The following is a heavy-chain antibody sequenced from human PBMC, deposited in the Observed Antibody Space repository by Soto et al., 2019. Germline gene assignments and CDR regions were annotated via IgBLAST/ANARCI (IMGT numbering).Heavy chain of an antibody. Sequence: GGSLRLSCAASGFTFSSYSMNWVRQAPGKGLEWVSSISSSSSYIYYADSVKGRFTISRDNAKNSLYLQMNSLRAEDTAVYYCARIYSGSYSDAFDIWGQGTMVTVSS. J-gene: IGHJ3*02. CDR3: ARIYSGSYSDAFDI. CDR2: ISSSSSYI. D-gene: IGHD1-26*01. CDR1: GFTFSSYS. V-gene: IGHV3-21*01.